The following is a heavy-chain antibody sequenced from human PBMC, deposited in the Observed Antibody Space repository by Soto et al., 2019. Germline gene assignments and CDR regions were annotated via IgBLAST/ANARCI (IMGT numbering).Heavy chain of an antibody. J-gene: IGHJ6*02. CDR3: ARSQGSSTSLEIYYYYYYGMDV. Sequence: QVQLVQSGAEVQKPGSSVKVSCKASGGTFSSYAISWARQAPGQGLEWMGGIIPISGTANYAQKFQGRVTITANDPPSTAYMELISLRSEDTAVYYCARSQGSSTSLEIYYYYYYGMDVWGQGTTVTVSS. CDR2: IIPISGTA. D-gene: IGHD2-2*01. V-gene: IGHV1-69*01. CDR1: GGTFSSYA.